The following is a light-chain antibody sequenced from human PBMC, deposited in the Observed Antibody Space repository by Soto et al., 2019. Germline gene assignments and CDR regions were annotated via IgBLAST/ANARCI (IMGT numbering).Light chain of an antibody. V-gene: IGKV3D-20*02. J-gene: IGKJ1*01. CDR3: QQTGNWPPTWT. CDR1: QSVSSSQ. CDR2: DSL. Sequence: EDVVRQSPATLSLAPGEKATLSCRASQSVSSSQLARYQQKPGQAPRLFISDSLIRATGIPARFSGSGSGTDFTLTISSLESQDFGIYCCQQTGNWPPTWTFGQGTRV.